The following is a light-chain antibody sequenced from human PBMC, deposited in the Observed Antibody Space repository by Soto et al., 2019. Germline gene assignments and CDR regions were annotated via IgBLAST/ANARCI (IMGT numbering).Light chain of an antibody. J-gene: IGKJ1*01. CDR1: QSVNTN. CDR2: GAS. V-gene: IGKV3-15*01. Sequence: EIVMTQSPATLSVSPGERATLSCRASQSVNTNLAWYQQKFGQPPRLLIYGASTRATGVPARFSGSGSGTEFTLTISRLQSEDFAVYYCQHYYNWRPRFGQGTKVDIK. CDR3: QHYYNWRPR.